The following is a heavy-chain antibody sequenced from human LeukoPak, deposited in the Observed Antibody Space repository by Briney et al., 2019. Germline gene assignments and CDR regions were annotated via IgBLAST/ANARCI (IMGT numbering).Heavy chain of an antibody. Sequence: ASVKVSFKASGYTFTGYYIHWVRQPPAQGLEWMGWINLSNCDTNYAQNFQGRVTMTRDTSISTAYMGLSRLTSDDTAVYYCARPGVCGGVIVPSAYWGQGTLVTVSS. CDR2: INLSNCDT. CDR3: ARPGVCGGVIVPSAY. J-gene: IGHJ4*02. CDR1: GYTFTGYY. D-gene: IGHD3-16*02. V-gene: IGHV1-2*02.